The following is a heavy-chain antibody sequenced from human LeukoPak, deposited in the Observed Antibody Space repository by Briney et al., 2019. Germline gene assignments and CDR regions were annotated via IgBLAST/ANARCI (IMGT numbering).Heavy chain of an antibody. V-gene: IGHV1-46*01. CDR3: ARDYYMVRGVIPFNWFDP. CDR1: GYTFTSYY. J-gene: IGHJ5*02. D-gene: IGHD3-10*01. Sequence: GASVKVSCKASGYTFTSYYMHWVRQAPGQGLEWMGIINPSGGSTSYAQKFQGRVTMTRDTSTSTVYMELSSLGSEDTAVYYCARDYYMVRGVIPFNWFDPWGQGTLVTVSS. CDR2: INPSGGST.